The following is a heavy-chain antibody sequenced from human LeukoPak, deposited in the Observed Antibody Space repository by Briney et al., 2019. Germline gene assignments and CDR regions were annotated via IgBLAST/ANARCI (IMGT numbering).Heavy chain of an antibody. CDR3: ARHLRNHDAFDI. CDR1: GGSISSYY. Sequence: SETLSLTCTVSGGSISSYYWSWIRQPPGKGLEWIGYIYYSGSTNYNPSLKRRVTISVDTSKNQFSLKLSSVTAADTAVYYCARHLRNHDAFDIWGQGTMVTVSS. J-gene: IGHJ3*02. D-gene: IGHD1-14*01. CDR2: IYYSGST. V-gene: IGHV4-59*08.